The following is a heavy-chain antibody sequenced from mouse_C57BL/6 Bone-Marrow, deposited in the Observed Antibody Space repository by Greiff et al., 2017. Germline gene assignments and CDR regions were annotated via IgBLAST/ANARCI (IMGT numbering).Heavy chain of an antibody. CDR1: GYTFTSYW. D-gene: IGHD2-12*01. CDR2: INPSDSAT. V-gene: IGHV1-74*01. CDR3: AIEYCYGWFAY. Sequence: VQLQQPGAELVKPGASVKVSCKASGYTFTSYWMHWVKQRPGKGLEWLGRINPSDSATNYNQQFKGLATLTVDKSSRTVYMQLISLTTEDSAVYYCAIEYCYGWFAYWGQGTLGTVSA. J-gene: IGHJ3*01.